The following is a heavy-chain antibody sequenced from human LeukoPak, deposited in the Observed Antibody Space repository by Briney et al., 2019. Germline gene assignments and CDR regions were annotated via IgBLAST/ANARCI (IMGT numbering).Heavy chain of an antibody. J-gene: IGHJ6*03. Sequence: GASVKLSCKASGGTFSSYAISWVRQAPGQGLEWMGRIIPIFGTANYAQKFQGRVTITADESTSTAYMELSSLRSEDTAVYYCARLQEGTGTSLYYYYMDVWGKGTTVTVSS. D-gene: IGHD1-7*01. V-gene: IGHV1-69*13. CDR3: ARLQEGTGTSLYYYYMDV. CDR2: IIPIFGTA. CDR1: GGTFSSYA.